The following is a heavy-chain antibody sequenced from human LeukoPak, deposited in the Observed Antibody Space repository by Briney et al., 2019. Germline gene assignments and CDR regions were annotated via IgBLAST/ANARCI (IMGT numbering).Heavy chain of an antibody. J-gene: IGHJ2*01. CDR2: IFPSGTT. CDR3: ARGRRDGYNFYWYFDL. CDR1: GDSISSNY. V-gene: IGHV4-4*09. D-gene: IGHD5-24*01. Sequence: TSETLSLTCTVSGDSISSNYWAWIRRPPGQGLEYIGCIFPSGTTNYNPSLKSRVSISVDTSKSQFSLKLTSVTAADTAVYHCARGRRDGYNFYWYFDLWGRGTLVTVSS.